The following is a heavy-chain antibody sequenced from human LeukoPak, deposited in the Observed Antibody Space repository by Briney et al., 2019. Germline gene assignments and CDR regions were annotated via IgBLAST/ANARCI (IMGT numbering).Heavy chain of an antibody. CDR2: MNPNSGNT. D-gene: IGHD3-22*01. Sequence: GASVKVSCKASGYTFTSYDINWVGQATGQGREWMGWMNPNSGNTGYAQKFQRRVTMTRNTSISTAYMELSSLRSEDTAVYYCARGRRGTMIVVATPIYYYYYMDVWGKGTTVTVSS. CDR3: ARGRRGTMIVVATPIYYYYYMDV. V-gene: IGHV1-8*01. J-gene: IGHJ6*03. CDR1: GYTFTSYD.